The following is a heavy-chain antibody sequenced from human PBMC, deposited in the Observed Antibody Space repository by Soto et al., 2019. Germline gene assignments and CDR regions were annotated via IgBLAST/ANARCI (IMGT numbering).Heavy chain of an antibody. CDR3: ARSLYRGGSLWYFDS. CDR2: VRRKTYGGAT. V-gene: IGHV3-49*04. CDR1: GLTFGDDA. Sequence: GGSLRLSCTTSGLTFGDDAMSWVRQTPGKGLEWVAVVRRKTYGGATDYAASVEGRFTISTDDSETVAYLQMSSLKSEDTGVYFCARSLYRGGSLWYFDSWGRGTLVTVSS. D-gene: IGHD6-19*01. J-gene: IGHJ4*02.